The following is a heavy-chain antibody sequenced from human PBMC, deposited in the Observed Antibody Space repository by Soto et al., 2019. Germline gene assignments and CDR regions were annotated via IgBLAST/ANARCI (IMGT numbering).Heavy chain of an antibody. Sequence: LPSIFSGGPVSSSSCYCGWIRQPPGKGLEWIGSIYYSGSTYYNPSLKSRVTISVDTSKNQFSLKLSSVTAADTAVYYCARHCQDIVAAITWGYYFDNWGQGTLVTVSS. CDR3: ARHCQDIVAAITWGYYFDN. J-gene: IGHJ4*02. CDR2: IYYSGST. CDR1: GGPVSSSSCY. V-gene: IGHV4-39*01. D-gene: IGHD5-12*01.